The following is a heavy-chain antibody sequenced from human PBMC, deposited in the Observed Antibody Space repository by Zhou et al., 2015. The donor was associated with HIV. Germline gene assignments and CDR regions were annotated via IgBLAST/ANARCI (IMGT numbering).Heavy chain of an antibody. CDR1: GFTFDNYA. CDR3: ARDSDTTSHYSILDF. J-gene: IGHJ4*02. Sequence: EVQLVESGGVLVQPGRSLRLSCAVSGFTFDNYAMHWVRQVPGKGPEWVSGISWNSNTIGYADSVKGRFTISRDSAKNSLYLQMNSLRVEDTAVYYCARDSDTTSHYSILDFGGQGTLVTVSS. D-gene: IGHD3-22*01. CDR2: ISWNSNTI. V-gene: IGHV3-9*01.